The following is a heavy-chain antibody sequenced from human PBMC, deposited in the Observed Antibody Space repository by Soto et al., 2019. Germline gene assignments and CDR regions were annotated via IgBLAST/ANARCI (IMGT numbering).Heavy chain of an antibody. D-gene: IGHD2-15*01. Sequence: GGSLRLSCAASGFTFSNAWMNWVRQAPGKGLEWVGRIKSKTDGGATDYAAPVKGRFTISRDDSKNTLYLQMNSLKTEDTAVYYCTTESEDEVVAAVTGGRSAAFNYYYGMDVWGQGTTVTVSS. CDR2: IKSKTDGGAT. V-gene: IGHV3-15*07. CDR3: TTESEDEVVAAVTGGRSAAFNYYYGMDV. J-gene: IGHJ6*02. CDR1: GFTFSNAW.